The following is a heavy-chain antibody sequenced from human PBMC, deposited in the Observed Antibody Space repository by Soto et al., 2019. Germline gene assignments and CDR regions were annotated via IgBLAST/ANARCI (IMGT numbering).Heavy chain of an antibody. CDR2: IYHSGGT. J-gene: IGHJ5*02. CDR1: GGSISSADCL. V-gene: IGHV4-31*03. Sequence: QVQLQESGPGLVKPSQTLSLTCTVSGGSISSADCLWTWIRQHPGKGLEWIADIYHSGGTHYNPSLESRLTISLDTSKNQFSLRLSSVTAADTAIYYCARGTYYRGSGSYPWFAPWGQGTLVTVSS. CDR3: ARGTYYRGSGSYPWFAP. D-gene: IGHD3-10*01.